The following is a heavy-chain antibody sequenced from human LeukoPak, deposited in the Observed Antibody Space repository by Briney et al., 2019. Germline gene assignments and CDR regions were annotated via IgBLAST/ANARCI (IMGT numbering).Heavy chain of an antibody. J-gene: IGHJ3*02. CDR3: VGYCSGGNCPNAFDI. D-gene: IGHD2-15*01. CDR2: IKSKTDGGTT. V-gene: IGHV3-15*01. Sequence: PGGSLRLSCAASGFTFSNAWMSWVRQAPGNGLEWLGRIKSKTDGGTTDYAAPVKGRFTISRDDSKNTLYLQMNSLKTEDTAVYYCVGYCSGGNCPNAFDIWGQGTMVTVS. CDR1: GFTFSNAW.